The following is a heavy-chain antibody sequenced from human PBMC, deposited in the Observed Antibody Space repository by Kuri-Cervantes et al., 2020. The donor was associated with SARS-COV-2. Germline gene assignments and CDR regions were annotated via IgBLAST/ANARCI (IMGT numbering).Heavy chain of an antibody. Sequence: LSLTCAASGFTFSSYSMNWVRQAPGKGLEWVSYIYSSSSTIYYADSVKGRFTISRNNAKNSLYLQMDSLRDEYTAVYYCARLIPVSGSIDYWGQGTLVTVYS. J-gene: IGHJ4*02. CDR2: IYSSSSTI. V-gene: IGHV3-48*02. CDR1: GFTFSSYS. CDR3: ARLIPVSGSIDY. D-gene: IGHD6-19*01.